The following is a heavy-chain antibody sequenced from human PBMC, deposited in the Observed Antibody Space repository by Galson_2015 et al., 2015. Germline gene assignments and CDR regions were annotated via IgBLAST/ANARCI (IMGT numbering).Heavy chain of an antibody. CDR2: IDSSGST. D-gene: IGHD4-11*01. V-gene: IGHV4-61*02. CDR3: ARDSPMGGSNRYGWFDP. J-gene: IGHJ5*02. CDR1: GGSISSGSYY. Sequence: TLSLTCTVSGGSISSGSYYWSWIRQPAGKGLEWIGRIDSSGSTHYNPSLKGRVIISVDRSKNQFSLKLSSVAAADTAVYYCARDSPMGGSNRYGWFDPWGQGTLVTVPS.